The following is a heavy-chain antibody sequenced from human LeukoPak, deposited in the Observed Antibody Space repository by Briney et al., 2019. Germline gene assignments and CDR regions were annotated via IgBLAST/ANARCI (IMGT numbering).Heavy chain of an antibody. V-gene: IGHV1-2*02. CDR1: GYTFTGYY. D-gene: IGHD1-26*01. J-gene: IGHJ4*02. CDR3: ARDRGEWEPYFDY. Sequence: GASVKVSCKASGYTFTGYYMHWVRQAPGQGPEWMGWINPNSGGTNYAQKFQGRVTMTRDTSISTAYMELSRLRSDDTAVYYCARDRGEWEPYFDYWGQGTLVTVSS. CDR2: INPNSGGT.